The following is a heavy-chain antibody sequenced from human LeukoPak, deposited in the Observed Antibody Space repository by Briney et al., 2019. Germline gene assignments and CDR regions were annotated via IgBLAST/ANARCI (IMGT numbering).Heavy chain of an antibody. CDR2: MNPNSGNT. Sequence: ASVKVSCKASGYTFTSYDINWVRQATGQGLEWMGWMNPNSGNTGYAQKFQGRVTMTRNTSISTAYMELSSLRSEDTAVYYCARGRHVVPAATPFGYWGQGTLVTVSS. D-gene: IGHD2-2*02. CDR3: ARGRHVVPAATPFGY. J-gene: IGHJ4*02. V-gene: IGHV1-8*01. CDR1: GYTFTSYD.